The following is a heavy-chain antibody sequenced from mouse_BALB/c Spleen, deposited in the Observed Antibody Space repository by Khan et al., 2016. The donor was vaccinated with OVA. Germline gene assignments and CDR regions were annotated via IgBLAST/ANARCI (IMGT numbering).Heavy chain of an antibody. CDR2: INPSNGYT. CDR3: VRDGAYHRNDGWFAY. J-gene: IGHJ3*01. D-gene: IGHD2-14*01. V-gene: IGHV1-4*01. Sequence: VQLQQSGAELARPGASVKMSCKTSGYTFTSYTIHWIKKRPGQGLEWIGYINPSNGYTNYNQKFKDKATLTTDKSSTTAYLQLSCLTSDDSAVYNCVRDGAYHRNDGWFAYWGQGTLVTVSA. CDR1: GYTFTSYT.